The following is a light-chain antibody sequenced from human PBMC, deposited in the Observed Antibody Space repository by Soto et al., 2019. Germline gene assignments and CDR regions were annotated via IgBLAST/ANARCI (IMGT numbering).Light chain of an antibody. CDR1: QSVGSSY. V-gene: IGKV3-20*01. Sequence: EIVLTQSPATLSLSPGERATLSCRASQSVGSSYLAWYQQRPGQAPRLLIYVASSRATGIPDRFSGSGSGTDFTLTISRLEPEDFAVYYCQQYGSSPMTFGQGT. CDR3: QQYGSSPMT. J-gene: IGKJ1*01. CDR2: VAS.